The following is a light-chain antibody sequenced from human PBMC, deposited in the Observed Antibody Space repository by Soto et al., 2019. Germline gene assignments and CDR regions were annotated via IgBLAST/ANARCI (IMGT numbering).Light chain of an antibody. CDR1: SSGVGAYNY. J-gene: IGLJ1*01. CDR3: CSYTTSSSRYV. V-gene: IGLV2-14*03. Sequence: QSVLAQPASVSGSPGQSITISCTGTSSGVGAYNYVSWFQHYPGKAPKLMIYDVSDRPSGVSNRFSGSKSVNTASLTISGLQAEDEADFYCCSYTTSSSRYVLGTGTKVTVL. CDR2: DVS.